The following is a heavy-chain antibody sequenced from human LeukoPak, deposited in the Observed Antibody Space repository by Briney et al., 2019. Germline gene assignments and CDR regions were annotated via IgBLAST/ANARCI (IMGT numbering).Heavy chain of an antibody. D-gene: IGHD3-22*01. Sequence: SETLSLTCAVYGGSFSGYYWSWIRQPPGKGLEWIGEINHSGSTNYNPSLKSRVTISVDTSKNQFSLKLSSVTAADTAVYYCARDWGATNYYDSSGYYEYYFDYWGQGTLVTVSS. CDR3: ARDWGATNYYDSSGYYEYYFDY. V-gene: IGHV4-34*01. CDR1: GGSFSGYY. CDR2: INHSGST. J-gene: IGHJ4*02.